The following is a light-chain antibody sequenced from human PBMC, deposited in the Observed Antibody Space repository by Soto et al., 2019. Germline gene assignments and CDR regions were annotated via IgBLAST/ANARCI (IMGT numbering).Light chain of an antibody. Sequence: EIVLTQSTGTLSLSPGERATLSCRASQSVSSSYLAWYQQKPGQAPRLLIYGASSRATGIPDRFSGSGSGTDFTLTISRLEPEDFAVYYCQQYGSSLYTFGQGTNVDI. CDR3: QQYGSSLYT. CDR1: QSVSSSY. J-gene: IGKJ2*01. V-gene: IGKV3-20*01. CDR2: GAS.